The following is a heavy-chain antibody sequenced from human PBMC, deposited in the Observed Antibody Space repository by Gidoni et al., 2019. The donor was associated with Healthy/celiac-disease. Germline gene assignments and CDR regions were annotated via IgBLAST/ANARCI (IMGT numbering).Heavy chain of an antibody. CDR2: ISGSGGST. J-gene: IGHJ4*02. D-gene: IGHD2-2*02. V-gene: IGHV3-23*01. CDR1: GFPFSSYA. Sequence: EVQLLESVGGLVQPGGSLRLSCAASGFPFSSYAMSWVRQAPGKGLEWVSAISGSGGSTYYADSVKGRFTISRDNSKNTLYLQMNSLRAEDTAVYYCAKDTVPAAILISPTFDYWGQGTLVTVSS. CDR3: AKDTVPAAILISPTFDY.